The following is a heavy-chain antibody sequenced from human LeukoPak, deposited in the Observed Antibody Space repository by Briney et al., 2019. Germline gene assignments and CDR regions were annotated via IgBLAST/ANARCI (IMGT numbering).Heavy chain of an antibody. V-gene: IGHV1-2*02. CDR3: ARDRDSSWYFGP. Sequence: ASVKASCKASGYTFTGYYMHWVRQAPGQGLEWMGWINPNSGGTNYAQKFQGRVTMTRDTSISTAYMELSRLRSDDTAVYYCARDRDSSWYFGPWGQGTLVTVST. CDR2: INPNSGGT. CDR1: GYTFTGYY. D-gene: IGHD6-13*01. J-gene: IGHJ5*02.